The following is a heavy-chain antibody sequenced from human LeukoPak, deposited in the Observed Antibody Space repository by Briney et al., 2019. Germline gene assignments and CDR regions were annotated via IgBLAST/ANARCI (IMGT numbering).Heavy chain of an antibody. V-gene: IGHV4-59*01. J-gene: IGHJ6*03. CDR2: IYYSGGT. CDR3: ARDGVFRGSSYYMDV. Sequence: SETLSLTCTVSGGSISSSYWNWLRQPPGKGLEWIGYIYYSGGTNYNPSLKSRVTISIDTSKKQFSLKLSSVTAADTALYYCARDGVFRGSSYYMDVGGKGTTVTVSS. CDR1: GGSISSSY. D-gene: IGHD3-3*01.